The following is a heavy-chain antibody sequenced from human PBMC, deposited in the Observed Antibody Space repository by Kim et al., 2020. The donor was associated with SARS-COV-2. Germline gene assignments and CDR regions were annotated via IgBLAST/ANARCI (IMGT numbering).Heavy chain of an antibody. D-gene: IGHD1-20*01. J-gene: IGHJ6*02. CDR2: ISYDGSNK. CDR3: ARGLFPYNEDYGMDV. V-gene: IGHV3-30-3*01. CDR1: GFTFSSYA. Sequence: GGSLRLSCAASGFTFSSYAMHWVRQAPGKGLEWVAVISYDGSNKYYADSVKGRFTISRDNSKNTLYLQMNSLRAEDTAVYYCARGLFPYNEDYGMDVWG.